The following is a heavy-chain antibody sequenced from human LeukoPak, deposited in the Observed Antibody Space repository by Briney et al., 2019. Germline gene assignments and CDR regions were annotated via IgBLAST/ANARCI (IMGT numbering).Heavy chain of an antibody. CDR1: GFTVSSNY. CDR2: IYSGGST. J-gene: IGHJ4*02. V-gene: IGHV3-53*01. D-gene: IGHD4/OR15-4a*01. Sequence: GGSLRLSCAASGFTVSSNYMNWVRQAPGKGLEWVSVIYSGGSTYYADSVKGRFTISRDNSRNTLYLQMNSLRAEDTAVYYCAREWRGAFDYWGQGTLVTVSS. CDR3: AREWRGAFDY.